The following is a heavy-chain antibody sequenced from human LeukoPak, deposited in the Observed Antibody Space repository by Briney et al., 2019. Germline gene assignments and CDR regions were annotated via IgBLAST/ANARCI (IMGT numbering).Heavy chain of an antibody. CDR3: TRESLRGGSFDY. CDR1: GFTFSDYY. D-gene: IGHD3-10*01. J-gene: IGHJ4*02. Sequence: GGSLRLSCAASGFTFSDYYMSWIRQAPGKGLEWVSYISSSGSTIYYADSVKGRFTISRDNAENSLYLQMNSLRAEDTAVYYCTRESLRGGSFDYWGQGTLVTVSS. CDR2: ISSSGSTI. V-gene: IGHV3-11*01.